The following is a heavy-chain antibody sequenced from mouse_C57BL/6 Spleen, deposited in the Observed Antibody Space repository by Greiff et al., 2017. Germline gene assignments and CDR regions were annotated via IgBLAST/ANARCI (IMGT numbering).Heavy chain of an antibody. CDR3: APIYYDYPAWFAY. CDR2: IHPSDSDT. D-gene: IGHD2-4*01. CDR1: GYTFTSYW. J-gene: IGHJ3*01. V-gene: IGHV1-74*01. Sequence: QVQLQQSGAELVKPGASVKVSCKASGYTFTSYWMHWVKQRPGQGLEWIGRIHPSDSDTNYNQKFKGKATLTVDKSSSTAYMPLSSLTSEDSAVYYCAPIYYDYPAWFAYWGQGTLVTVSA.